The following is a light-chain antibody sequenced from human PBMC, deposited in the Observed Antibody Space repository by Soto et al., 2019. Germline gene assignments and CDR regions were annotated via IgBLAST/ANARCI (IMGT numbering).Light chain of an antibody. J-gene: IGKJ4*01. Sequence: DIHLTQSPSFLSASVGDRVTITCRASQGIASSLAWYQQKAGKAPKLLIYAASTLESEVPSRFSGSGPGTDFTLTSSRLQHEDFAIYYCQQYNSYPLTFGGGTKVEIK. CDR2: AAS. CDR3: QQYNSYPLT. V-gene: IGKV1-9*01. CDR1: QGIASS.